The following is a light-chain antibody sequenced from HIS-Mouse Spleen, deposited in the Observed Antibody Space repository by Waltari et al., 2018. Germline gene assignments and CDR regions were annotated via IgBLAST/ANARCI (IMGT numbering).Light chain of an antibody. CDR1: QSVLYSPNNKNY. Sequence: DIVMTQSPDSLAVSLGERATINCKSSQSVLYSPNNKNYLAWNQQKPGQPPTLLIYWASTRESGVPDRFSGSGXGTDFALTISSLQAEDVAVYYCQQYYSTXYTFGQGTKLEIK. CDR2: WAS. V-gene: IGKV4-1*01. J-gene: IGKJ2*01. CDR3: QQYYSTXYT.